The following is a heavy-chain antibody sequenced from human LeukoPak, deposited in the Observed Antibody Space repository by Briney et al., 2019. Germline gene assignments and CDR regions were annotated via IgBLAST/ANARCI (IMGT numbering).Heavy chain of an antibody. CDR3: GKYSSGWLAFDY. J-gene: IGHJ4*02. V-gene: IGHV3-23*01. CDR1: GFTFSSYA. D-gene: IGHD6-19*01. CDR2: ISGSGGST. Sequence: GGSLRLSCAASGFTFSSYAMSWVRQAPGKGLEWVSAISGSGGSTYYADSVKGRFTISRDNSKNTMYLQMNSLRAEDTAVYYCGKYSSGWLAFDYGGQGTLVTVSS.